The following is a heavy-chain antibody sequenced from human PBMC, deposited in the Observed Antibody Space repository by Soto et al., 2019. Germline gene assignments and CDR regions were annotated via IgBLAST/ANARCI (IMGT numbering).Heavy chain of an antibody. Sequence: GGSLRLSCAASGFTFSSYAMSWVRQAPGKGLEWVSAISGSGGSTYYADSVKGRFTISRDNSKNTLYLQMNSLRAEDTAVYYCAKAQGTSWNARLYGMDVWGQGTTVTVSS. D-gene: IGHD2-2*01. CDR3: AKAQGTSWNARLYGMDV. CDR1: GFTFSSYA. CDR2: ISGSGGST. V-gene: IGHV3-23*01. J-gene: IGHJ6*02.